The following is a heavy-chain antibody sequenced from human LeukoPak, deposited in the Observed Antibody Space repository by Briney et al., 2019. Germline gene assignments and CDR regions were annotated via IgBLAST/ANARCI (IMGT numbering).Heavy chain of an antibody. V-gene: IGHV3-21*01. Sequence: GGSLRLSCAASGFTFSSYSMNWVRQAPGKGLEWVSSISSSSSYICYADSVKGRFTISRGNAKNSLYLQMNSLRAEDTAVYYCARVGDLYCSSTSCYLDYWGQGTLVTVSS. J-gene: IGHJ4*02. CDR2: ISSSSSYI. D-gene: IGHD2-2*01. CDR1: GFTFSSYS. CDR3: ARVGDLYCSSTSCYLDY.